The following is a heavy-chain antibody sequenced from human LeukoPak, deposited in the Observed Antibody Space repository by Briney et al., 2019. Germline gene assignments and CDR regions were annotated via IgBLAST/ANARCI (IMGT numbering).Heavy chain of an antibody. J-gene: IGHJ3*02. D-gene: IGHD2-21*01. V-gene: IGHV4-59*01. Sequence: SSQTLSLTCTVSGGSISSYYWSWIRQPPGKGLEWIGYIYYSGSTNYNPSLKSRVTISVDTSKNQFSLKLSSVTAADTAVYYCARGFHGSIQGDGFDIWGQGTMVTVSS. CDR2: IYYSGST. CDR3: ARGFHGSIQGDGFDI. CDR1: GGSISSYY.